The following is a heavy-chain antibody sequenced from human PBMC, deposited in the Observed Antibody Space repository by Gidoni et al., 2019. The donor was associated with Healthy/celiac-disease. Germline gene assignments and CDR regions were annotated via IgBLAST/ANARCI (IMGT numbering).Heavy chain of an antibody. V-gene: IGHV3-30*18. Sequence: QVQLVESGGGVVQPGRALRLSCASSGFPFSSDGVHWVRQAPGRGLGWVAVISYDGSNISDADSVKGRFTISRDNSKNTLYLQMNSLRAEDTAVYYCAKDWWYQLLWGGYFDYWGQGTLVTVSS. CDR1: GFPFSSDG. D-gene: IGHD2-2*01. CDR2: ISYDGSNI. CDR3: AKDWWYQLLWGGYFDY. J-gene: IGHJ4*02.